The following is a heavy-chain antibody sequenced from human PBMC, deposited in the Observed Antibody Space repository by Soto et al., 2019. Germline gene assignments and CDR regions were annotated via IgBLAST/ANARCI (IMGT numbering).Heavy chain of an antibody. D-gene: IGHD3-3*01. J-gene: IGHJ6*02. Sequence: SVKVSCKASGGTFSSYAISWVRQAPGQGLEWMGGIIPIFGTANYAQKFQGRVTITADESTSTAYMELSSLRSEDTAVYYCARATYDFWSGYYYYYGMDVWGQGTTVTVSS. CDR2: IIPIFGTA. CDR3: ARATYDFWSGYYYYYGMDV. V-gene: IGHV1-69*13. CDR1: GGTFSSYA.